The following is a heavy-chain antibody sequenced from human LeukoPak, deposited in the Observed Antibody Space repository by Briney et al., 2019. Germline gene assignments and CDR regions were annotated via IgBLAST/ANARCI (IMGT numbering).Heavy chain of an antibody. J-gene: IGHJ4*02. Sequence: SETLSLTCASYGGSFSGYYWSWIRQPPGKGLEWIGEINQSGNTNYNPSLKSRVTISVDTSKNQFSLRLSSMTAADTAVYYCARVTGYMIEDYFDYWGQGTLVTVSS. CDR3: ARVTGYMIEDYFDY. V-gene: IGHV4-34*01. CDR1: GGSFSGYY. D-gene: IGHD3-22*01. CDR2: INQSGNT.